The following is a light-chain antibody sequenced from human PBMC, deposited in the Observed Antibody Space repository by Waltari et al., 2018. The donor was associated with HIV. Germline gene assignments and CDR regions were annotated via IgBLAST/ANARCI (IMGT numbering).Light chain of an antibody. J-gene: IGLJ3*02. CDR3: GTWDSSLSVGL. CDR2: DIN. CDR1: SSNIGNNY. V-gene: IGLV1-51*01. Sequence: QFVLTQAPSVSAAPGQNVTISCSGSSSNIGNNYVSWYQHFPGTAPKLLIYDINNRPSGIPDRFSGSKSGTSATLAIAGLQTGDEADYYCGTWDSSLSVGLFGGGTKVTVL.